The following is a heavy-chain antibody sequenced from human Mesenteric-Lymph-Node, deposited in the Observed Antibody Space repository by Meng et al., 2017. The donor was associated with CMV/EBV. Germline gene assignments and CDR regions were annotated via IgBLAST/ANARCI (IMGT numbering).Heavy chain of an antibody. CDR2: INPNSGGT. Sequence: ASVKVSCKASGYTFTGYYMYWVRQAPGQGLEWMGWINPNSGGTNYAQKFQGRVTMTRDTSIRTAYMELTRLKSDDTAVYYCARDTNASSDYWGQGTLVTVSS. V-gene: IGHV1-2*02. J-gene: IGHJ4*02. CDR3: ARDTNASSDY. CDR1: GYTFTGYY. D-gene: IGHD2-2*01.